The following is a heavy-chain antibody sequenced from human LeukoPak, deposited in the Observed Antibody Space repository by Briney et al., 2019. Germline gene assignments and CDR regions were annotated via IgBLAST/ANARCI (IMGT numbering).Heavy chain of an antibody. V-gene: IGHV1-18*01. CDR1: GYTFTSYG. Sequence: ASVTVSCKASGYTFTSYGISWVRQAPGQGLEWMGWISAYNGNTNYAQKLQGRVTMTTDTSTSTAYMELRSLRSDDTAVYYCARVFDYYGSGSHFDYWGQGTLVTVSS. J-gene: IGHJ4*02. CDR3: ARVFDYYGSGSHFDY. D-gene: IGHD3-10*01. CDR2: ISAYNGNT.